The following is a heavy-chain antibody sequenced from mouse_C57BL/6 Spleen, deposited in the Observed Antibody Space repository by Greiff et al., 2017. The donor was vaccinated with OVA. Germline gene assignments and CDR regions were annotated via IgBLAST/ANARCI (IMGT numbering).Heavy chain of an antibody. CDR2: IDPETGGT. Sequence: VQLQQSGAELVRPGASVTLSCKASGYTFTDYEMHWVKQTPVHGLEWIGAIDPETGGTAYNQKFKGKAILTADKSSSTAYMELRSLTSEDSAVYYCTRSDGNPYFDYWGQGTALTVSS. CDR3: TRSDGNPYFDY. V-gene: IGHV1-15*01. D-gene: IGHD2-1*01. CDR1: GYTFTDYE. J-gene: IGHJ2*01.